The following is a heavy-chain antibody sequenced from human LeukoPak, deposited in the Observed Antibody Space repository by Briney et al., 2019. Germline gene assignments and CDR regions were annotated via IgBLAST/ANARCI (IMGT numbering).Heavy chain of an antibody. CDR1: GFTSSDYY. D-gene: IGHD6-19*01. V-gene: IGHV3-11*04. CDR3: ASSGWYAVDI. J-gene: IGHJ3*02. CDR2: ISSSGSTI. Sequence: PGGSLRLSCAASGFTSSDYYMGWIRQAPGKGLEWVSYISSSGSTIYYADSVKGRFTISRDNAKNSLFLQMNSLRAEDTAVYYCASSGWYAVDIWGQGTMVTVSS.